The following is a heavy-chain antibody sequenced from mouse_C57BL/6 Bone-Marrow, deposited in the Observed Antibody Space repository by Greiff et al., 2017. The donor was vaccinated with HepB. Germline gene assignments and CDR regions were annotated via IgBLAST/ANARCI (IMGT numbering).Heavy chain of an antibody. CDR3: ARGDSWYFDV. Sequence: DVQLQESGPELVKPGDSVKISCKASGYSFTGYFMNWVMQSHGKSLVWIGRINPYNGDTFYNQKFKGKATLTVDKSSSTAHMELRSLTSEDSAVYYCARGDSWYFDVWGTGTTVTVSS. D-gene: IGHD2-13*01. V-gene: IGHV1-20*01. CDR2: INPYNGDT. CDR1: GYSFTGYF. J-gene: IGHJ1*03.